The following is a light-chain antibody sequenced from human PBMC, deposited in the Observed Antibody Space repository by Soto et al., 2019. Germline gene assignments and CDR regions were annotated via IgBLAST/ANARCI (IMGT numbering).Light chain of an antibody. Sequence: DIQMTQSPSSLSASIVDRFSFTCQASQDISKFLNWYQHKPGQAPSLLIYDASKSQFGVPSRFSGSGSGTDFTFTISSLQPEDNATYYCQQYENRPYTFGPGTKVDIK. CDR2: DAS. V-gene: IGKV1-33*01. CDR3: QQYENRPYT. CDR1: QDISKF. J-gene: IGKJ3*01.